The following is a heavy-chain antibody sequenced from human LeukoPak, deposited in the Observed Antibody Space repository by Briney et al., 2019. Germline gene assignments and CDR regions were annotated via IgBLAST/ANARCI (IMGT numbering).Heavy chain of an antibody. V-gene: IGHV3-30*02. Sequence: GGSLRLSCGASGFTFTYYGMHWVRQAPGKGLEWVTFVRSDGSDKYYADSVKGRFIFSRDNSKNTVYLQMNSLRPEDTAVYYCVRDRDWAFDYWGQGSLVTVSS. CDR3: VRDRDWAFDY. J-gene: IGHJ4*02. CDR2: VRSDGSDK. CDR1: GFTFTYYG. D-gene: IGHD2-21*02.